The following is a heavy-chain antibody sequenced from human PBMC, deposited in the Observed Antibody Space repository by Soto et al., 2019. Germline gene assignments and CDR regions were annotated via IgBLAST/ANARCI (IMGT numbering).Heavy chain of an antibody. CDR3: ARTTGSPGNYYYYYGMDV. CDR2: IIPILGIA. Sequence: QVQLVQSGAEVKKPGSSVKVSCKASGGTFSSYTISWVRQAPGQGLEWMGRIIPILGIANYAQKFQGRVTITADKSTSTAYMELSSLRSEDTAVYYCARTTGSPGNYYYYYGMDVWGQGTTVTVSS. V-gene: IGHV1-69*02. J-gene: IGHJ6*02. D-gene: IGHD1-1*01. CDR1: GGTFSSYT.